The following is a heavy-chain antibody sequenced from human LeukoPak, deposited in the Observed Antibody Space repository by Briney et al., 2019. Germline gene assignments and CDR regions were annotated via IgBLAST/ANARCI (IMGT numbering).Heavy chain of an antibody. J-gene: IGHJ4*02. CDR3: AKLGYCSGGSCALFDY. Sequence: GGSLRLSCAASGFTFSSYAMSWVRQAPGKGLEWVSAISGSGGSTYYADSVKGRFTISRDNSKNTLYLQMNSLRAEDTAVYYCAKLGYCSGGSCALFDYWGQGTLVTVSS. V-gene: IGHV3-23*01. D-gene: IGHD2-15*01. CDR2: ISGSGGST. CDR1: GFTFSSYA.